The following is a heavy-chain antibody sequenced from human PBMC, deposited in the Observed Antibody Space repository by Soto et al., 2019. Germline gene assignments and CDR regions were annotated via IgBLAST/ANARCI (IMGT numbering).Heavy chain of an antibody. CDR2: ISAYNGNT. V-gene: IGHV1-18*04. Sequence: ASVKVSCKASGYTFTSYGISWVRQAPGQGLEWVGWISAYNGNTNYAQKLQGRVTMTTDTSTSTAYMELRSLRSDDTAVYYCARDPYDILTGYNPFYYYYYGMDVWGQGTTVTVS. CDR1: GYTFTSYG. J-gene: IGHJ6*02. CDR3: ARDPYDILTGYNPFYYYYYGMDV. D-gene: IGHD3-9*01.